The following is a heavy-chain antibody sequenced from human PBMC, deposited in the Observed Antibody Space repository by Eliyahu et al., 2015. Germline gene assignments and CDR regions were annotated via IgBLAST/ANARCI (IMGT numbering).Heavy chain of an antibody. CDR2: ISGSSTYI. D-gene: IGHD2-15*01. CDR1: GFPFSSYS. CDR3: ARRYCSNGSCYCSDY. Sequence: EVQLLESGGGLVKPGGSLRXAXXASGFPFSSYSMNWVRQAPGKGLEWVLSISGSSTYIYYADSVKGRFTISRDNAKNSLYLQMNSLRAEDTAMYYCARRYCSNGSCYCSDYWGQGTLVTVSS. V-gene: IGHV3-21*01. J-gene: IGHJ4*02.